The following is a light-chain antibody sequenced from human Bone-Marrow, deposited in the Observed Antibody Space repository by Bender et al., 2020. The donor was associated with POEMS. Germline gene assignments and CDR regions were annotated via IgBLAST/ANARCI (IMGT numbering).Light chain of an antibody. CDR3: SSYTESDTL. CDR2: ETT. V-gene: IGLV2-23*01. Sequence: QSALTQPASVSGSPGQSITISCTVPTTDVESFSDVSWYQQHPGKAPKLNIYETTSRPSGFSSRFSGSKSQNAAYLTISGLQADDEAVYYCSSYTESDTLFGGGTTLTVL. J-gene: IGLJ2*01. CDR1: TTDVESFSD.